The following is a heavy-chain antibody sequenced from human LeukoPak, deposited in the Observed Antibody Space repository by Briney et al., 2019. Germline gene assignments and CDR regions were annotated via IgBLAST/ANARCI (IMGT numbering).Heavy chain of an antibody. CDR1: GGSISSSSAY. CDR3: VSARGFSYGYFDY. V-gene: IGHV4-39*01. J-gene: IGHJ4*02. Sequence: SETLSLTCTVSGGSISSSSAYWGWIRQPPGKGLEWIGSIYYSKNTYYNPSLKSRVTISADTPKNQFSLTLGSVSATDTAVYYCVSARGFSYGYFDYWGQGTLVTVSS. CDR2: IYYSKNT. D-gene: IGHD5-18*01.